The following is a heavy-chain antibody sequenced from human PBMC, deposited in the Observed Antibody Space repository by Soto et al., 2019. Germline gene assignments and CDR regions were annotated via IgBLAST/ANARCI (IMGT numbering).Heavy chain of an antibody. V-gene: IGHV2-5*02. CDR3: ARTLWFGELS. D-gene: IGHD3-10*01. CDR2: IYWDDDK. J-gene: IGHJ4*02. CDR1: GFSLSTTGVG. Sequence: QITLKESGPTLVKPTQTLTLTCTFSGFSLSTTGVGVNWIRQPPGEALEWLAVIYWDDDKRYSPSLKSRLTITKDTSKNQVVLTMTIMVPVDTSSYYCARTLWFGELSWGQGTLVTVSS.